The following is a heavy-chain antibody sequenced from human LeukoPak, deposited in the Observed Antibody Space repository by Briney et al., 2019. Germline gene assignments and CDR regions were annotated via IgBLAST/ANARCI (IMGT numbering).Heavy chain of an antibody. D-gene: IGHD4-11*01. J-gene: IGHJ4*02. Sequence: GGSLRLSCAASGFTFDDYAMHWVRQAPGKALEWVSGISWNSGSIDYADSVKGRFTISRDNAKNSLYLQMNSLRAEDMALYYCAKDSGNYAFDYWGQGTLVTVSS. V-gene: IGHV3-9*03. CDR2: ISWNSGSI. CDR1: GFTFDDYA. CDR3: AKDSGNYAFDY.